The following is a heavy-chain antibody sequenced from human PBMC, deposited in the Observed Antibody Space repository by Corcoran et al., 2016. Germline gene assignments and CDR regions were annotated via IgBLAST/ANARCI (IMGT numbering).Heavy chain of an antibody. J-gene: IGHJ6*02. D-gene: IGHD3-10*01. CDR1: GYTFTSYY. V-gene: IGHV1-46*01. Sequence: QVQLVQSGAEVKRPGASVKVSCKASGYTFTSYYMHWVRQAPGQGLEWMGLINPSGGSTTYAQKFQGRVTMTRDTSTGTVYMEVSSLRSEDTAVYFGARDRGSYGRDVWGQGTTVTVSS. CDR3: ARDRGSYGRDV. CDR2: INPSGGST.